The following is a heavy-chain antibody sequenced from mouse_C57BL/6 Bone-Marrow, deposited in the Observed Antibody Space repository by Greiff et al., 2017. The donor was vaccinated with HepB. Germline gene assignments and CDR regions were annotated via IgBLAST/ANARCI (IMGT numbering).Heavy chain of an antibody. D-gene: IGHD1-1*01. Sequence: VQLQQSGAELVRPGASVTLSCKASGYTFTDYEMHWVKQTPVHGLEWIGAIDPETGGTAYNQKFKGKAILTADKSSSTAYMELRSLTSEDSAVYYCTYGSEDYAMDYWGQGTSVTVSS. CDR3: TYGSEDYAMDY. J-gene: IGHJ4*01. V-gene: IGHV1-15*01. CDR2: IDPETGGT. CDR1: GYTFTDYE.